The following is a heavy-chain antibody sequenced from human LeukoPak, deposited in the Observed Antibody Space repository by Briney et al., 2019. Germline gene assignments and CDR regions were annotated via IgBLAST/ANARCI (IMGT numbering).Heavy chain of an antibody. Sequence: GGSLRLSCAASGFTFISYGMHWVRQVPGKGLEWVAVISSDGNIKYYADSVKGRFTISRDNSKNTLSLQMNSLRAEDTAVYYCATRDGSASGWYAIDSWGQGTLVTVSS. CDR2: ISSDGNIK. D-gene: IGHD6-19*01. J-gene: IGHJ4*02. CDR1: GFTFISYG. V-gene: IGHV3-30*03. CDR3: ATRDGSASGWYAIDS.